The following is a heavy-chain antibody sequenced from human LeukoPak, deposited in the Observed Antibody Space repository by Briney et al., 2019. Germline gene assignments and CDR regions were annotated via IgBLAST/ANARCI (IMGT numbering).Heavy chain of an antibody. CDR1: GFTFSSYS. V-gene: IGHV3-21*01. CDR3: ARQNVVGATDY. J-gene: IGHJ4*02. CDR2: ISSSSSYI. D-gene: IGHD1-26*01. Sequence: PGVSLRLSCAASGFTFSSYSMNWVRQAPGKGLEWVSSISSSSSYIYYADSVKGRFTISRDNAKNSLYLQMNSLRAEDTAVYYCARQNVVGATDYWGQGTLVTVSS.